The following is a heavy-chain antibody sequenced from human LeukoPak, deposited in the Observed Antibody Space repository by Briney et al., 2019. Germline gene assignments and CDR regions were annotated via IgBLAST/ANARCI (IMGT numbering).Heavy chain of an antibody. D-gene: IGHD3-9*01. CDR2: ISAYNGNT. V-gene: IGHV1-18*01. Sequence: ASVKVSCKASGYTFTSYGISWVRQAPGQGLEWMGWISAYNGNTNYAQKLQGRVTVTTDTSTSTAYMELRSLRSDDTAVYYCARWNLRYFDWLLFADHWGQGTLVTVSS. J-gene: IGHJ4*02. CDR1: GYTFTSYG. CDR3: ARWNLRYFDWLLFADH.